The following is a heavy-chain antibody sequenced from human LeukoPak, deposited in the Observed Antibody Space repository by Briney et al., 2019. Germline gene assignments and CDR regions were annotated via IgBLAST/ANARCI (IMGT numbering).Heavy chain of an antibody. J-gene: IGHJ1*01. CDR2: ISGSGGTT. CDR3: ARGPGYFQH. V-gene: IGHV3-23*01. Sequence: GGSLRLSCAASGFTFSSYAMSWVRQAPGKGLEWVSAISGSGGTTYYADSVKGRFTFSRDNSKSTLYVQMNSLRAEDTAVYYCARGPGYFQHWGQGTLVTVSS. CDR1: GFTFSSYA.